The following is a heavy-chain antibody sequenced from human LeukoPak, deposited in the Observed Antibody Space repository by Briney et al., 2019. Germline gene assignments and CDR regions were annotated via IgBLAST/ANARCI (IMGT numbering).Heavy chain of an antibody. CDR2: INPNSGGT. J-gene: IGHJ4*02. Sequence: ASVKVSCKASGYTFTGYYMHWVRQAPGQGLEWMGWINPNSGGTNYAQKFQGRVTMTRDTSISTAYMELSRLRSDDTAVYYCARIAVAGTKADYWGQGTLVTVSS. CDR1: GYTFTGYY. CDR3: ARIAVAGTKADY. V-gene: IGHV1-2*02. D-gene: IGHD6-19*01.